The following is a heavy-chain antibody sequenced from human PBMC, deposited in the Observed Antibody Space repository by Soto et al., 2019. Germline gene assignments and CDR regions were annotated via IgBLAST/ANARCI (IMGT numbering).Heavy chain of an antibody. CDR1: GYTFTSYG. J-gene: IGHJ4*02. CDR3: ARDRCISTSCYGASGY. D-gene: IGHD2-2*01. V-gene: IGHV1-18*01. CDR2: ISAYNGNT. Sequence: QVQLVQSGAEVKKPGASVKVSCKASGYTFTSYGISWVRQAPGQGLEWMGWISAYNGNTNYAQKLQGRVTMSTETSTSTVNMELRSMRSDDTAVYYCARDRCISTSCYGASGYWGQGTLVTVSS.